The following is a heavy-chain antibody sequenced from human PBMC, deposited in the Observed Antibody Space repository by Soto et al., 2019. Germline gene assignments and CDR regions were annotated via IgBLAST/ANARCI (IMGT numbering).Heavy chain of an antibody. CDR1: GDNFKKNV. Sequence: VASVKVSCKTSGDNFKKNVFAWVRQAPGQGLEWMGGTIPALGKTHYIEKFQGRVTITVDDATRTVYMEVRDLTSEDTAIYYCARGPFRPSAMDVWGQGTTVTVSS. V-gene: IGHV1-69*10. D-gene: IGHD3-10*01. J-gene: IGHJ6*02. CDR2: TIPALGKT. CDR3: ARGPFRPSAMDV.